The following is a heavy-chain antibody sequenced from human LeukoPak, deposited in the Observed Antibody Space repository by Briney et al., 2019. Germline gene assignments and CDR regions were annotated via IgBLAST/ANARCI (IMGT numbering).Heavy chain of an antibody. CDR1: GFTFSRFG. Sequence: GGSLRLSCAPSGFTFSRFGMNWVRQAPGKGLEWVAAIWFDGSNKYHADSVKGRFTISRDNSKNTLYLEMNSLRAEDTAVYYCAKDSYYDFWSGYYSYYYYYMDVWGKGTTVTVSS. J-gene: IGHJ6*03. D-gene: IGHD3-3*01. CDR3: AKDSYYDFWSGYYSYYYYYMDV. CDR2: IWFDGSNK. V-gene: IGHV3-30*02.